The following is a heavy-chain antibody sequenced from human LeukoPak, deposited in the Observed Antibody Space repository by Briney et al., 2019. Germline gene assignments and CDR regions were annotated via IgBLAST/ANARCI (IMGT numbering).Heavy chain of an antibody. V-gene: IGHV3-23*01. D-gene: IGHD2-15*01. CDR2: ISGSGAST. CDR3: AKVLPLGLLPLY. CDR1: GFTFRSYA. Sequence: GGSLRLSCAASGFTFRSYAMSWVRQALGKGLEWVSAISGSGASTYYADSMKGRFTISRDTSKTTLYLQMTTLRAAVTAVYYFAKVLPLGLLPLYWGQGTLATVSS. J-gene: IGHJ4*02.